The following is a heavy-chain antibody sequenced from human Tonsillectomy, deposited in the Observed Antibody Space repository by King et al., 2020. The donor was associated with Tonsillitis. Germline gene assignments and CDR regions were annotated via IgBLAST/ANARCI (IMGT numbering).Heavy chain of an antibody. CDR3: ARSVDSSGTDAFDI. Sequence: VQLQESGPGLVKTSQTLSLTCAVSGGSISSGGYSWSWIRQPPGKGLQWIGYIYYSGSTFYNPSLKSRVTISVDTSKNQFSLKLSSVTAADTAVYYCARSVDSSGTDAFDIWGQGTMVIVSS. CDR1: GGSISSGGYS. CDR2: IYYSGST. V-gene: IGHV4-30-4*07. J-gene: IGHJ3*02. D-gene: IGHD3-22*01.